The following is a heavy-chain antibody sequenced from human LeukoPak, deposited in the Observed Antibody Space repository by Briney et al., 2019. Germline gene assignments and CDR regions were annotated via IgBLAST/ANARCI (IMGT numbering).Heavy chain of an antibody. J-gene: IGHJ5*02. V-gene: IGHV3-30-3*01. CDR3: ARGGYSYGYQDNWFDP. Sequence: GGSLRLSCAASGFTFSSYAMHWVRQAPGKGLEWVAVISYDGSNKYYADSVKGRFTISRDNSKNTLYLQMNSLRAEDTAVYYCARGGYSYGYQDNWFDPWGQGTQVTVSS. CDR1: GFTFSSYA. D-gene: IGHD5-18*01. CDR2: ISYDGSNK.